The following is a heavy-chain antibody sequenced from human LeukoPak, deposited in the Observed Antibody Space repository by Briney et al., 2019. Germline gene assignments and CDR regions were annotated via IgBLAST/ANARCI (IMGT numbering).Heavy chain of an antibody. CDR2: INWNGGRT. CDR3: AILGGVDAFDI. D-gene: IGHD3-16*01. Sequence: PGGSLRLSCVVSGFTFDDYGMSWVRQAPGKGLEWVSAINWNGGRTGYADSVKGRFTISRDNAKNSLYLQMNSLRAEDTALYYCAILGGVDAFDIWGQGTMVTVSS. CDR1: GFTFDDYG. V-gene: IGHV3-20*04. J-gene: IGHJ3*02.